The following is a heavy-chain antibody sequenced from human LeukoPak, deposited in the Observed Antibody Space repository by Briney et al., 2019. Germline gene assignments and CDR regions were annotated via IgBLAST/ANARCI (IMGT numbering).Heavy chain of an antibody. Sequence: ASAKVSCKASGYTFTGYYMHWVRQAPGQGLEWRGWINPNTGGTNYAQKFQGRVTMTRDTSINTAYMELSRLRSEDTAVYYCAREDYGGNSRWFDPWGQGTLVTVSS. CDR2: INPNTGGT. D-gene: IGHD4-23*01. V-gene: IGHV1-2*02. J-gene: IGHJ5*02. CDR1: GYTFTGYY. CDR3: AREDYGGNSRWFDP.